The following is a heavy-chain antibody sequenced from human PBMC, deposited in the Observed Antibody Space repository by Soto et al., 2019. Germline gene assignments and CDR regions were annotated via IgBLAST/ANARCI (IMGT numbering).Heavy chain of an antibody. CDR3: VRGGSWFDP. V-gene: IGHV3-7*01. CDR1: GFTFSDFW. D-gene: IGHD3-10*01. J-gene: IGHJ5*02. CDR2: IKQDGREK. Sequence: EVQVVESGGDLVQPGGSLRLSCAASGFTFSDFWMSWVRQAPGKGPEWVANIKQDGREKNYVDSVKGRFTISRDNADKSLYLQMSSLRDEDTAVYYCVRGGSWFDPWGQGTLVTVSS.